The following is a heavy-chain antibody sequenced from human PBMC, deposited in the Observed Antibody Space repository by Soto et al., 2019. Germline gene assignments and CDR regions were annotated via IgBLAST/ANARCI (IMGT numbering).Heavy chain of an antibody. D-gene: IGHD3-9*01. Sequence: SVKVSCKASGFTFTSSAVQWVRQARGQRLEWIGWIVVGSGNTNYAQKFQERVTITRDMSTSTAYMELSSLRPEDTAFYYCAKSPHDILIGSAFDYWGQGTLVTVSS. CDR3: AKSPHDILIGSAFDY. V-gene: IGHV1-58*01. CDR2: IVVGSGNT. CDR1: GFTFTSSA. J-gene: IGHJ4*02.